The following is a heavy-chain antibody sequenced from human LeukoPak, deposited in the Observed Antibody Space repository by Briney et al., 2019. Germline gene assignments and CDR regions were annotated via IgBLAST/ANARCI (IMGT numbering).Heavy chain of an antibody. J-gene: IGHJ6*03. CDR2: INSDGSSI. CDR3: ARAHPVGASYYYYYMDV. V-gene: IGHV3-74*01. Sequence: GGSLRLSCADSGFTFSSYWMHWVRQAPGKGLVWVSRINSDGSSISYADSVKGRFTISRDNAKNTLYLQMNSLRAEDTAVYYCARAHPVGASYYYYYMDVWGKGTTVTVSS. D-gene: IGHD1-26*01. CDR1: GFTFSSYW.